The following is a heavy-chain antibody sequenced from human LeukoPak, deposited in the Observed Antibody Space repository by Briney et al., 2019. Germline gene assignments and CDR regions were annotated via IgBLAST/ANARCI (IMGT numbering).Heavy chain of an antibody. CDR3: ARDLNSGWYGMDV. Sequence: PGGSLRLSCAASGFTVSSNYMSWVRQAPGKGLEWVSVIYSGGSTYYADSVKGRFTISRDNSKNTLYLQMNSLRAEDTAVYYCARDLNSGWYGMDVWGQGTTVTVSS. D-gene: IGHD6-19*01. V-gene: IGHV3-66*01. CDR2: IYSGGST. CDR1: GFTVSSNY. J-gene: IGHJ6*02.